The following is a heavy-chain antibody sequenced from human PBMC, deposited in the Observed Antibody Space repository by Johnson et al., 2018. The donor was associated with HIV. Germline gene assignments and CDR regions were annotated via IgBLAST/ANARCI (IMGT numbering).Heavy chain of an antibody. V-gene: IGHV3-9*01. CDR1: GFTFDDYG. D-gene: IGHD6-13*01. CDR3: AKAVGRQQLVQDAFDI. J-gene: IGHJ3*02. Sequence: VQLVESGGGVVRPGGSLRLSCAASGFTFDDYGMSWVRQAPGKGLEWVSGISWNSGSIGYADSVKGRFTISRDNAKNSLYLQMNSLRAEDTAVYYCAKAVGRQQLVQDAFDIWGQGTMVTVSS. CDR2: ISWNSGSI.